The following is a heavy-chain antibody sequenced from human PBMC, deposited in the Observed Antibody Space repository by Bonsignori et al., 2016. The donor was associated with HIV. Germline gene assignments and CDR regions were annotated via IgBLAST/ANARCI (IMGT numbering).Heavy chain of an antibody. CDR1: GYTFTGYY. CDR3: ARDLFFSSSSAYNWFDP. Sequence: ASVKVSCKASGYTFTGYYMHWVRQAPGQGLEWMGWINPNSGGTNYAQKFQGRVTMTRDTSISTAYMELSRLRSDDTAVYYCARDLFFSSSSAYNWFDPWGQGTLVTVSS. D-gene: IGHD6-6*01. V-gene: IGHV1-2*02. CDR2: INPNSGGT. J-gene: IGHJ5*02.